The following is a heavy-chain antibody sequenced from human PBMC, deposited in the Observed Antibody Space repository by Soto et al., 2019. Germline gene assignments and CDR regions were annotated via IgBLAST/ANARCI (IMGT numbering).Heavy chain of an antibody. CDR3: AIAEHYFDVSINWVDYIVS. Sequence: ASVKYSCHASGYTFTAHYILWMRQAPGQGLERMGWINPQSGGTNSAQRYQGRITTTRHTSITTAYLEVSSLRYDDTATYYCAIAEHYFDVSINWVDYIVSWGQGTLVTVSS. CDR1: GYTFTAHY. D-gene: IGHD3-10*02. CDR2: INPQSGGT. J-gene: IGHJ4*02. V-gene: IGHV1-2*02.